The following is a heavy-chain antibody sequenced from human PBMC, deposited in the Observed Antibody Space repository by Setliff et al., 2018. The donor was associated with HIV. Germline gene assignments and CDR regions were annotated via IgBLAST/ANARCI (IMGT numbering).Heavy chain of an antibody. Sequence: PGESLKISCKGSGYSFTSYWIGWVRQMPGKGLEWMGRIDPSESYTNYSPSFQGHGSISADKSISTAYLQWSSLKASDTAMYYCAKHLSPGSGWYSKARGMDVWGQGTTVTVSS. CDR1: GYSFTSYW. D-gene: IGHD6-19*01. CDR3: AKHLSPGSGWYSKARGMDV. V-gene: IGHV5-10-1*01. CDR2: IDPSESYT. J-gene: IGHJ6*02.